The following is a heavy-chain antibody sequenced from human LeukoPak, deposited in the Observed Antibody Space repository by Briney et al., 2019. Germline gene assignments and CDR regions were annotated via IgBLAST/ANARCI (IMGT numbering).Heavy chain of an antibody. CDR3: ARGAYADYDFWSGYYSAFDI. D-gene: IGHD3-3*01. Sequence: PGGSLRLSCAASGFTFSDYYMSWIRQAPGKGLEWVSYISSSGSTIYYADSVKGRFTISRDYAKNSLYLQMNSLRAEDTAVHYCARGAYADYDFWSGYYSAFDIWGQGTMVTVSS. CDR1: GFTFSDYY. J-gene: IGHJ3*02. V-gene: IGHV3-11*04. CDR2: ISSSGSTI.